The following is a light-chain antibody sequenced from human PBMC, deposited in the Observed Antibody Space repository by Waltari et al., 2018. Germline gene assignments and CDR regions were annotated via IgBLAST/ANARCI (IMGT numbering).Light chain of an antibody. J-gene: IGKJ1*01. CDR1: QSVGRS. CDR2: DAS. CDR3: QHYVRLPAT. Sequence: EIVLTQSPGTLSLSPGERATLACRASQSVGRSLAWYQQKPGLAPRLLIYDASRRATGIPDRFSGSGSATDFSLTISTLEPEDFAVYYCQHYVRLPATFGQGTKEEI. V-gene: IGKV3-20*01.